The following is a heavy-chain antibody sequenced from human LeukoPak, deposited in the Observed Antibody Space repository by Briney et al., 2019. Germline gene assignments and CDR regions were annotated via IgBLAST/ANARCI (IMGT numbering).Heavy chain of an antibody. CDR1: GFTFSSYA. Sequence: PGGSLRLSCAASGFTFSSYAMSLVRQAPGKGLEWVSGISGSGGSTYYADSVKGRFTISRDNSRNTVSLQMNSLRAEDTAVYYCAKEALYSAAPSWFDPWGQGTLVTVSS. J-gene: IGHJ5*02. CDR3: AKEALYSAAPSWFDP. CDR2: ISGSGGST. V-gene: IGHV3-23*01. D-gene: IGHD6-13*01.